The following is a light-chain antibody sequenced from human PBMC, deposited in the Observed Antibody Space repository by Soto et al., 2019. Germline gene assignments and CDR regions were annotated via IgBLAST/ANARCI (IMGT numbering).Light chain of an antibody. Sequence: EIVLTQSPVTLSLSPGERATLSCRASQSVRTYLAWYQQRPGQAPRLLIYDASNSATGSPARFSGSGSGTDFTLTISSLEPEAFAVYDCQHRNSWPGTFGQGTNLEIK. J-gene: IGKJ2*02. CDR3: QHRNSWPGT. V-gene: IGKV3-11*01. CDR2: DAS. CDR1: QSVRTY.